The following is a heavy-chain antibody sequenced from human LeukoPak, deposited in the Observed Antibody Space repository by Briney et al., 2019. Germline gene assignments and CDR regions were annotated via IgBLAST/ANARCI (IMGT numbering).Heavy chain of an antibody. J-gene: IGHJ5*02. D-gene: IGHD2-15*01. CDR3: AKDQLVVVVAASLYNWFDP. V-gene: IGHV3-23*01. Sequence: HPGGSLRLSCAASGFTFSSYSMNWVRQAPGKGLEWVSAISGSGGSTYYADSVKGRFTISRDNSKNTLYLQMNSLRAEDTAVYYCAKDQLVVVVAASLYNWFDPWGQGTLVTVSS. CDR1: GFTFSSYS. CDR2: ISGSGGST.